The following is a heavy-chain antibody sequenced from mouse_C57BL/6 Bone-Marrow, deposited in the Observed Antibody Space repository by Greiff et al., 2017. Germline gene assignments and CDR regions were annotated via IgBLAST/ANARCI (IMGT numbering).Heavy chain of an antibody. CDR3: ARERQLRPWFAY. J-gene: IGHJ3*01. CDR2: IYPRDGST. V-gene: IGHV1-78*01. D-gene: IGHD3-2*02. Sequence: VQLQQSDAELVKPGASVKISCKVSGYTFTDHTIHWMKQRPEQGLEWIGYIYPRDGSTKYNEKFKGKATLTADKSSITASMQLNSLTSEYSAVYFCARERQLRPWFAYWGQGTLVTVSA. CDR1: GYTFTDHT.